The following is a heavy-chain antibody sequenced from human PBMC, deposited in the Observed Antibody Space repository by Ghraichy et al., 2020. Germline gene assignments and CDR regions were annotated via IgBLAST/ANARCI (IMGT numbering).Heavy chain of an antibody. CDR3: ARVDTLIAVNAMDV. D-gene: IGHD4-17*01. Sequence: SETLSLTCTVTGDSMSSDYYWSWTRQPPGKGLEWIGFIVSGWTTYFTPSLESRLSMSLDTSKNQFSLKLSSVTVADTAVYYCARVDTLIAVNAMDVWGQGTTVTVSS. V-gene: IGHV4-30-4*01. CDR1: GDSMSSDYY. J-gene: IGHJ6*02. CDR2: IVSGWTT.